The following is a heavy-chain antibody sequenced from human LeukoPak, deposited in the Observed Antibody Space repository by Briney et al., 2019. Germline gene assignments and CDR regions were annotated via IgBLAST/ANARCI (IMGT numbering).Heavy chain of an antibody. Sequence: GGSLRLSCAASGFTFSSYWMSWVRQAPGKGLGWVANIKQDGSEKYYVDSVKGRFTISRDNAKNSLYLQMNSLRAEDTAVYYCASPLSGSYYYFDYWGQGTLVTVSS. CDR1: GFTFSSYW. D-gene: IGHD1-26*01. J-gene: IGHJ4*02. CDR3: ASPLSGSYYYFDY. CDR2: IKQDGSEK. V-gene: IGHV3-7*01.